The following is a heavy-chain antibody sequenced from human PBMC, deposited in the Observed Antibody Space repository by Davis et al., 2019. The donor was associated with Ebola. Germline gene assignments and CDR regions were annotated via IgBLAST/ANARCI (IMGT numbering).Heavy chain of an antibody. V-gene: IGHV1-2*02. CDR3: AREAGATTRIYDS. Sequence: ASVKVSCKASGYTFTGCYMHWVRQAPGQGLEWMGLINPNSGGTNYAQKFQGRVTMTRDTSISTAYMELSRLRSDDTAVYYCAREAGATTRIYDSWGQGTLVTVSS. D-gene: IGHD1-26*01. J-gene: IGHJ5*01. CDR1: GYTFTGCY. CDR2: INPNSGGT.